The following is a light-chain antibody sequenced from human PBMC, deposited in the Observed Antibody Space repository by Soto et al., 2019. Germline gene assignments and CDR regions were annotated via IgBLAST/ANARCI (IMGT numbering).Light chain of an antibody. CDR3: QQYNSYPVT. Sequence: DIQMTQSPSTLSASVGDRVTITCRASQSISSWLAWYQQKPEKAPKLLIYKASSLESGVPSRFSGSGSGTEFTLTISSLQSDDFATYYCQQYNSYPVTLGGETKVEIK. J-gene: IGKJ4*01. CDR2: KAS. V-gene: IGKV1-5*03. CDR1: QSISSW.